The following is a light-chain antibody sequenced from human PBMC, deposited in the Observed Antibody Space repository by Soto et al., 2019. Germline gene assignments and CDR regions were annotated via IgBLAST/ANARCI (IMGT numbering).Light chain of an antibody. CDR3: AACDDSLSGSWV. CDR2: NND. J-gene: IGLJ3*02. V-gene: IGLV1-47*02. CDR1: SSNIGSNF. Sequence: QTVVTQPPSASGTPGQRVTISCSGNSSNIGSNFVYCYQQLPGTAPKLLIYNNDQRPSGVPDRFPGSKSVTSASLAISGLRSEDEADYYYAACDDSLSGSWVLGGGTKVTVL.